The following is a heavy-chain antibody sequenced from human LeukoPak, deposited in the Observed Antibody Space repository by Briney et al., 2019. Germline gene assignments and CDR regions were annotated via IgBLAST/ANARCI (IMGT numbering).Heavy chain of an antibody. V-gene: IGHV3-74*01. Sequence: GGSLRLSCAASGFPFANTWMHWVRQAPGRGLVWVSLINNDGSTTHYADSVKGRFTISRDNSKNTLYLQMNSLRAEDTAVYYCAIGSLNWNSIDYWGQGTLVTVSS. CDR1: GFPFANTW. CDR3: AIGSLNWNSIDY. CDR2: INNDGSTT. D-gene: IGHD1-7*01. J-gene: IGHJ4*02.